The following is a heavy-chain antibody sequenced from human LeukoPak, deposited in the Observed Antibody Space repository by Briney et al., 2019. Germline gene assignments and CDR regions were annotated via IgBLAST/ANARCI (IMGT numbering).Heavy chain of an antibody. J-gene: IGHJ4*02. V-gene: IGHV3-21*01. D-gene: IGHD2-2*01. Sequence: GGSLRLSCVVSGFTFSSYSMNWVRQAPGKGLEWVSSISSSSSYIYYADSVKGRFNISRDNAKNSLYLQMNSLRAEDTAVYYCATSDDIVVVSTAPPEDYWGQGTLVTVSS. CDR2: ISSSSSYI. CDR3: ATSDDIVVVSTAPPEDY. CDR1: GFTFSSYS.